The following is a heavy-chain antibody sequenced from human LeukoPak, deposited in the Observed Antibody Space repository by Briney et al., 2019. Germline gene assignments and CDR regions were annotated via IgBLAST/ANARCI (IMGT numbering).Heavy chain of an antibody. Sequence: PGGSLRLSCAASGFTFSSYWMSWVRQAPGKGLEWVANIKQDGSEKYYVDSVKGRFTISRDNAKNSLYLQMNSLRAEDTAVYYCAKDFGKYYDSSGSPLDIWGQGTMVTVSS. V-gene: IGHV3-7*01. J-gene: IGHJ3*02. CDR2: IKQDGSEK. D-gene: IGHD3-22*01. CDR3: AKDFGKYYDSSGSPLDI. CDR1: GFTFSSYW.